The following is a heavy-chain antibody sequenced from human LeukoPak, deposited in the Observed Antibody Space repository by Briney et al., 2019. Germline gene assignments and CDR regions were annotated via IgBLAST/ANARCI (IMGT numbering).Heavy chain of an antibody. CDR2: IYHSGST. J-gene: IGHJ5*02. CDR3: ARHNSLRGYSGYGFSRNWFDP. D-gene: IGHD5-12*01. V-gene: IGHV4-38-2*02. Sequence: SETLSLTCTVSGYSTSSGYYWGWIRQPPGKGLEWIGSIYHSGSTYYNPSLKSRVTISVDTSKNQFSLKLSSVTAADTAVYYCARHNSLRGYSGYGFSRNWFDPWGQGTLVTVSS. CDR1: GYSTSSGYY.